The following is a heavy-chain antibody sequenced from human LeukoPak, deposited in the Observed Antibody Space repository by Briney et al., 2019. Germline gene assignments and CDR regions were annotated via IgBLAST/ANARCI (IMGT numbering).Heavy chain of an antibody. CDR2: INSDGGGA. CDR1: GITFGNNW. V-gene: IGHV3-74*01. J-gene: IGHJ5*02. CDR3: ARDVPHNWFDT. Sequence: AGSLRLSCAASGITFGNNWWHWVRQGRGKGLAGISRINSDGGGAIYADSVNGRFTVSRDNAKNTLYLQMNSLRAEDTAVYYCARDVPHNWFDTWGQGTLVTVSS.